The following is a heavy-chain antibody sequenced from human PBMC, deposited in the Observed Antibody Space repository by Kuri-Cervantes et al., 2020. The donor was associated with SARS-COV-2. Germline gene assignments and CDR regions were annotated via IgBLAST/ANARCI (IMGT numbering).Heavy chain of an antibody. D-gene: IGHD2-2*01. Sequence: GGSLRLSCAASGFTFSSYWMHWVRQAPGKGLVWVSRINSDGSSTSYADSVKGRFTISRDNSKNTLYLQMNSLRAEDTAVYYCARGPLDIVVVPAATYWGQGTLVTVSS. CDR2: INSDGSST. CDR1: GFTFSSYW. CDR3: ARGPLDIVVVPAATY. J-gene: IGHJ4*02. V-gene: IGHV3-74*01.